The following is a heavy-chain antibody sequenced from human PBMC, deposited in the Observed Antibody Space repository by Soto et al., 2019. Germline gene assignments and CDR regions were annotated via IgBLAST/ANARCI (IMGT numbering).Heavy chain of an antibody. CDR3: ASFDGTLVRGGRSSPYEMDV. D-gene: IGHD3-10*01. V-gene: IGHV1-69*01. CDR1: GGTFNNYA. J-gene: IGHJ6*02. CDR2: IIPTFGTG. Sequence: QVLLVQSGPEVKKPGSSVKVSCKASGGTFNNYAINWVRQAPGKGLEWMGGIIPTFGTGNHAQKFQGRVTITADESTTTSYIELNSLRSEDTARYYCASFDGTLVRGGRSSPYEMDVWGQGTTVIVSS.